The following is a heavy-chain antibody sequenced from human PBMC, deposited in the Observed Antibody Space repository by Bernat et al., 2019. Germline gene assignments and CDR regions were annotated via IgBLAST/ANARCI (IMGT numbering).Heavy chain of an antibody. CDR3: ARSYYGGNSVCFDP. CDR1: GGSISGYY. V-gene: IGHV4-59*01. CDR2: MSYSGST. Sequence: QVQLQESGPGLVKPSETLSLTCTVPGGSISGYYWSWIRRPPGKGLEWIGYMSYSGSTNYNPSLKSRVTISVDTSNNQFSLKLSSVTAADTAVYYCARSYYGGNSVCFDPWGQGTLVTVSS. J-gene: IGHJ5*02. D-gene: IGHD4-23*01.